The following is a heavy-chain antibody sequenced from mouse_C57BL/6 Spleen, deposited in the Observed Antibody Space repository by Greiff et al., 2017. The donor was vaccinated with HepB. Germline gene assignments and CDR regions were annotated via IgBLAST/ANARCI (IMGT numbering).Heavy chain of an antibody. Sequence: VQLQQPGAELVKPGASVKLSCKASGYTFTSYWMHWVKQRPGQGLEWIGMIHPNSGSTNYNEKFKSKATLTVDKSSSTAYMQRSSRTSEDSAVYYCARRGDYYYGSSSYFDYWGQGTTLTVSS. D-gene: IGHD1-1*01. V-gene: IGHV1-64*01. CDR1: GYTFTSYW. CDR2: IHPNSGST. J-gene: IGHJ2*01. CDR3: ARRGDYYYGSSSYFDY.